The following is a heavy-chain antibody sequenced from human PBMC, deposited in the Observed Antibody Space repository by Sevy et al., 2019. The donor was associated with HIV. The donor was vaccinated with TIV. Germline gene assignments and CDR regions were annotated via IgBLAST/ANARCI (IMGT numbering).Heavy chain of an antibody. CDR1: GYSFTEIP. V-gene: IGHV1-24*01. J-gene: IGHJ4*02. CDR3: ATFMYDYESSGYMAHDF. D-gene: IGHD3-22*01. CDR2: LDPQDGEP. Sequence: ASVKVSCKVSGYSFTEIPMHWVRQTPGKGLEWMGGLDPQDGEPIYAQDFQGRVTMTEDKFTDTVYMELGGLRYEDTAIYYCATFMYDYESSGYMAHDFWDQGTLVTVSS.